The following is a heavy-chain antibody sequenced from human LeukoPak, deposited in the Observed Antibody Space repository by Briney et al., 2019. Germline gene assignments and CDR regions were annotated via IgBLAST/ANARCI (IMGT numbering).Heavy chain of an antibody. D-gene: IGHD2-2*02. CDR1: GGSIXXXXYY. CDR2: IYYSGST. Sequence: LXXXXXGGSIXXXXYYXXXIXXXXGXGXXWXXYIYYSGSTYYNPSLKSRVTISVDTSKNQISLKLSSVTAADTAVYYCARTGYCSSASCYTASRPYFYYYMDVWGKGTTVTVSS. CDR3: ARTGYCSSASCYTASRPYFYYYMDV. V-gene: IGHV4-30-4*01. J-gene: IGHJ6*03.